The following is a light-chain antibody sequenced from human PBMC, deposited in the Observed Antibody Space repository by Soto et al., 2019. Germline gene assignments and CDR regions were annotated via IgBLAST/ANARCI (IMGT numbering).Light chain of an antibody. Sequence: QSVLTQPPSASGSPGQSVTISCTGTSSDVGAYNYVSWYQQHPGKAPRLMIYEVSKRPSGIPDRFSGSKSGNTASLTVSGLQAEDEDDYYCNSYAGSTNYVFATGTKVTVL. CDR2: EVS. CDR3: NSYAGSTNYV. V-gene: IGLV2-8*01. CDR1: SSDVGAYNY. J-gene: IGLJ1*01.